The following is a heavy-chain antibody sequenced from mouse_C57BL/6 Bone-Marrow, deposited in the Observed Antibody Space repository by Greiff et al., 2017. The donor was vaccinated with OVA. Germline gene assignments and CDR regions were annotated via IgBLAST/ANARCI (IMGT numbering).Heavy chain of an antibody. J-gene: IGHJ1*03. Sequence: VKLMESGAELVKPGASVKLSCKASGYTFTEYTIHWVKQRSGQGLEWIGWFYPGSGSIKYNEKFKDKATLTADKSSSTVYMELSRLTSEDSAVYFCARHECPGSSPYWYFDVWGTGTTVTVSS. CDR1: GYTFTEYT. V-gene: IGHV1-62-2*01. CDR3: ARHECPGSSPYWYFDV. CDR2: FYPGSGSI. D-gene: IGHD1-1*01.